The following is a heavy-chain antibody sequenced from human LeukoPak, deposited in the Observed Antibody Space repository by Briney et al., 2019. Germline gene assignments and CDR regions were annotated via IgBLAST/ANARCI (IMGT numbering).Heavy chain of an antibody. Sequence: GGSLRLSCVASGFAFSSFEMNWVRQAPGKGLEWVSYISSSGTTIYYADSVKGRFTISRDNAKNSLYLQMNSLRAEDTAVYYCARDGSGWFFDYWGQGTQVTVSS. V-gene: IGHV3-48*03. CDR2: ISSSGTTI. CDR3: ARDGSGWFFDY. CDR1: GFAFSSFE. J-gene: IGHJ4*02. D-gene: IGHD6-19*01.